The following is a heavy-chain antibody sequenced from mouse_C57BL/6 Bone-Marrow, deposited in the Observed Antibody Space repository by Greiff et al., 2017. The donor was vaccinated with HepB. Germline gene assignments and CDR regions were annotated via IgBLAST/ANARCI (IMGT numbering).Heavy chain of an antibody. D-gene: IGHD2-1*01. CDR1: GYTFTSYW. CDR3: TRGGGNYWFAY. V-gene: IGHV1-64*01. J-gene: IGHJ3*01. Sequence: QVQLQQPGAELVKPGASVKLSCKASGYTFTSYWMHWVKQRPGQGLEWIGMIHPNSGSTNYNEKFKSKATLTVDKSSSTAYMQLSSLTSEDSAVYYCTRGGGNYWFAYWGQGTLVTVSA. CDR2: IHPNSGST.